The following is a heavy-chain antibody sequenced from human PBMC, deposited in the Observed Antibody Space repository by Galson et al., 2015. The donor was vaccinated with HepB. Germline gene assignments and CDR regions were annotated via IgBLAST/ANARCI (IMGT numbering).Heavy chain of an antibody. V-gene: IGHV4-34*01. CDR1: GFTFSSYS. J-gene: IGHJ5*02. CDR2: INHSGST. Sequence: LRLSCATSGFTFSSYSMNWVRQPPGKGLEWIGEINHSGSTNYNPSLKSRVTISVDTSKNQFSLKLSSVTAADTAVYYCARGGSWYGGILFDPWGQGTLVTVSS. D-gene: IGHD6-13*01. CDR3: ARGGSWYGGILFDP.